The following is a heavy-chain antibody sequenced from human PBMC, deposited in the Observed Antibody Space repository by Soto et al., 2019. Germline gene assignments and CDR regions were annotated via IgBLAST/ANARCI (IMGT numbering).Heavy chain of an antibody. CDR1: GYSFTSYW. V-gene: IGHV5-51*01. D-gene: IGHD6-6*01. CDR3: ARQGGGDSSSSYYYYGMDV. CDR2: IYPGDSDT. J-gene: IGHJ6*02. Sequence: GESLKISCKGSGYSFTSYWIGWVRQMPGKGLEWMGIIYPGDSDTRYSPSFQGQVTISADKSISTAYLQWSSLKASDTAMYYCARQGGGDSSSSYYYYGMDVWGQGTRVPVSS.